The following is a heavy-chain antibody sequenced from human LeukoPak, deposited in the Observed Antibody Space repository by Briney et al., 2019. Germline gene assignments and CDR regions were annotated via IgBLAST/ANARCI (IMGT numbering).Heavy chain of an antibody. CDR3: ARFGGGWSYYYYYMDV. D-gene: IGHD6-19*01. CDR1: GGSFSSYY. V-gene: IGHV4-39*01. J-gene: IGHJ6*03. Sequence: SETLSLTCAVYGGSFSSYYWGWIRQPPGKGLEWIGSIYYSGSTYYNPSLKSRVTISVDTSKNQFSLKLSSVTAADTAVYYCARFGGGWSYYYYYMDVWGKGTTVTVSS. CDR2: IYYSGST.